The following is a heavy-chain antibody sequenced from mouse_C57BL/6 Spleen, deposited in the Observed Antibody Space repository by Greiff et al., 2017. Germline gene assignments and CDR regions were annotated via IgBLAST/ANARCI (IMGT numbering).Heavy chain of an antibody. J-gene: IGHJ2*01. CDR2: INPSNGGT. CDR1: GYTFTSYW. CDR3: AREEEDSSGPYFDY. D-gene: IGHD3-2*02. V-gene: IGHV1-53*01. Sequence: QVQLQQPGTELVKPGASVKLSCKASGYTFTSYWMHWVKQRPGQGLEWIGNINPSNGGTNYNEKFKSKATLTVDKSSSTAYMQLSSLTSADSAVYYCAREEEDSSGPYFDYWGQGTTLTVSS.